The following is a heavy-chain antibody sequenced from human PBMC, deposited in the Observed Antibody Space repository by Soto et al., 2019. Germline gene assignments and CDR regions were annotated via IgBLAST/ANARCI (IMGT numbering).Heavy chain of an antibody. CDR3: ARDRFLDCSSTICYLRGVRAFDI. V-gene: IGHV1-18*01. J-gene: IGHJ3*02. CDR1: GYTFTSYG. Sequence: QVQLVQSGAEVKKPGASVKVSCKASGYTFTSYGISWVRQAPGQGLEWMGWISAYNGNTNYAQKLQGRVTMTTDTSTRTAYMERRILSSDDTAVYYCARDRFLDCSSTICYLRGVRAFDIWGQGTMVTVSS. CDR2: ISAYNGNT. D-gene: IGHD2-2*01.